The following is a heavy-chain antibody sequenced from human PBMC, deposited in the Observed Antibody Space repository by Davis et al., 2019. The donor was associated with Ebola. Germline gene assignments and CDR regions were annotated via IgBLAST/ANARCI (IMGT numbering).Heavy chain of an antibody. CDR1: GFTFSNYA. V-gene: IGHV3-23*01. D-gene: IGHD7-27*01. CDR2: ISASDGTI. Sequence: GESLKISCAASGFTFSNYAMSWVRQAPGKGLEWVASISASDGTIKYAESVKGWFTISRDNSKSTLYLQMNSLRAEDTAVYYCARDLGNYGMDVWGQGTTVTVSS. J-gene: IGHJ6*02. CDR3: ARDLGNYGMDV.